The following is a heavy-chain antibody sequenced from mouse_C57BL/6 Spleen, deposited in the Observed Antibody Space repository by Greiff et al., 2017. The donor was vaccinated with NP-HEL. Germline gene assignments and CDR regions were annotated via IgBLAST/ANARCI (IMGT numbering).Heavy chain of an antibody. Sequence: QVQLQQSGAELVRPGASVTLSCKASGYTFTDYEMHWVKPTPVHGLEWIGAIDPETGGTAYNQKFKGKAILTADKSSSTAYMELRSLTSEDSAVYYCTRMEDYAMDYWGQGTSVTVSS. CDR1: GYTFTDYE. CDR2: IDPETGGT. V-gene: IGHV1-15*01. CDR3: TRMEDYAMDY. J-gene: IGHJ4*01.